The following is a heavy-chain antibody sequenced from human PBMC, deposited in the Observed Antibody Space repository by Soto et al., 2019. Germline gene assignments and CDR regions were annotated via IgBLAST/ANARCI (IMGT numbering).Heavy chain of an antibody. V-gene: IGHV1-46*01. J-gene: IGHJ4*02. CDR3: ARAPRGGVIIVITSAQIDY. Sequence: ASLKVSCKASGYDFTDHYIHWVRQAPGQGLEWMGIISPDGGSTRYSQKFQARITMTRDTSTSTVYMELSSLRSEDTAVYYCARAPRGGVIIVITSAQIDYWGQGTLVTVSS. CDR2: ISPDGGST. D-gene: IGHD3-10*01. CDR1: GYDFTDHY.